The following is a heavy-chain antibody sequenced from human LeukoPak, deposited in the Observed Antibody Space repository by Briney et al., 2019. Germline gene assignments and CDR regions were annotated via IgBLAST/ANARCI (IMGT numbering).Heavy chain of an antibody. CDR1: GFTFSNYA. CDR2: ISGGGNST. CDR3: AKARAVVVVAATNY. Sequence: PGGSLRLSCAASGFTFSNYAMSWVRQAPGRGLEWVSAISGGGNSTYYADSVKGRFTISRDNSKNTLFLQMNSLRAEDTACNYFAKARAVVVVAATNYWGQGTLVTVSS. D-gene: IGHD2-15*01. V-gene: IGHV3-23*01. J-gene: IGHJ4*02.